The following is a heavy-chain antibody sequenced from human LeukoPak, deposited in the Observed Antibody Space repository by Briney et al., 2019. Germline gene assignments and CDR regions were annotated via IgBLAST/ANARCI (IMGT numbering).Heavy chain of an antibody. CDR3: ARVVRAYSYGYWYYYYYMDV. V-gene: IGHV1-18*01. D-gene: IGHD5-18*01. Sequence: GESLKISCKGSGYTFTSYGISWVRQAPGQGLEWMGWVSAYNGNTNYAQKLQGRVTMTTDTSTSTAYMELRSLRSDDTAVYYCARVVRAYSYGYWYYYYYMDVWGKGTTVTVSS. CDR2: VSAYNGNT. J-gene: IGHJ6*03. CDR1: GYTFTSYG.